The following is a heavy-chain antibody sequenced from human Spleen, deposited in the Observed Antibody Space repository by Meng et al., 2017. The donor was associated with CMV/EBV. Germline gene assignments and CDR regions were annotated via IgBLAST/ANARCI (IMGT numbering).Heavy chain of an antibody. CDR1: GDSLSNGRFF. D-gene: IGHD2/OR15-2a*01. Sequence: SETLSLTCSVSGDSLSNGRFFWGWIRQHPEKGLELVAYMYHSGSTNYSPSLKRRAAISMDKSRNIFFLTLTSLTGADTAVYYCARMSRSTSYWGGDYFDSWGQGTRVTVSS. CDR3: ARMSRSTSYWGGDYFDS. J-gene: IGHJ4*02. V-gene: IGHV4-61*05. CDR2: MYHSGST.